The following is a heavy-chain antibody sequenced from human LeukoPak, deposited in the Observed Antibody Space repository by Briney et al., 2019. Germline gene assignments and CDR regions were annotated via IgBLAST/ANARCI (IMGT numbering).Heavy chain of an antibody. J-gene: IGHJ5*02. CDR1: GFTFTSYS. CDR2: VNGDGSST. Sequence: GGSLRLSWAASGFTFTSYSMNWVRQAPGKGLVWVSRVNGDGSSTTYADSVKGRFTISRDNVKNTVYLEMNSLSVEDTATYYCIRDFRSADLWGQGTLVTVTS. CDR3: IRDFRSADL. V-gene: IGHV3-74*01.